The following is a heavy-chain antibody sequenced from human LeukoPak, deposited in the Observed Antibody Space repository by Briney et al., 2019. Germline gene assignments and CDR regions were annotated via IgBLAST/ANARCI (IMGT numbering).Heavy chain of an antibody. V-gene: IGHV4-59*08. J-gene: IGHJ6*02. D-gene: IGHD4-17*01. CDR1: GGSISSYY. Sequence: NASETLSLTCTVSGGSISSYYWSWIRQPPGKGLEWIGYIYYSGSTNYNPSLKSRVTISVDTSKNQFSLKLSSVTAADTAVYYCVVKDYGDYYYYGMDVWGQGTTVTVSS. CDR3: VVKDYGDYYYYGMDV. CDR2: IYYSGST.